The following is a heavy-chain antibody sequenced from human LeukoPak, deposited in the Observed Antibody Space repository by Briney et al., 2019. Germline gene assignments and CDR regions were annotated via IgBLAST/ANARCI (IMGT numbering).Heavy chain of an antibody. D-gene: IGHD4-17*01. V-gene: IGHV4-4*07. CDR3: ARGPTTVTRAFDY. Sequence: SETLSLTCTVSNDSFSIYYWSWIRQPAGKGLEWIARIYTSGSTNYNPSLKSRVTMSVDPSKNQFSLKLTSVTAADTAVYYCARGPTTVTRAFDYWGQGTLVTVSS. J-gene: IGHJ4*02. CDR2: IYTSGST. CDR1: NDSFSIYY.